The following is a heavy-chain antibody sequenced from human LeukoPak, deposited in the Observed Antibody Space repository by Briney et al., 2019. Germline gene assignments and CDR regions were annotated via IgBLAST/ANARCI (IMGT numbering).Heavy chain of an antibody. CDR3: AREVPGWRLIGTQRQAYYYMDV. D-gene: IGHD2-2*01. V-gene: IGHV4-61*01. Sequence: SETLSLTCTVSGGSISSSSYYWGWIRQPPGKGLEWIGYIYYSGSTNYNPSLKSRVTISVDTSKNQFSLKLSSVTAADTAVYYCAREVPGWRLIGTQRQAYYYMDVWGKGTTVTISS. CDR1: GGSISSSSYY. J-gene: IGHJ6*03. CDR2: IYYSGST.